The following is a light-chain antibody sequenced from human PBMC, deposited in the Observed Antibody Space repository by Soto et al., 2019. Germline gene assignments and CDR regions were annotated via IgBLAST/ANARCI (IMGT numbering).Light chain of an antibody. CDR2: STS. CDR1: QSVGDTY. Sequence: EIVLKQSPCTLSLSPGERATLSCRASQSVGDTYLAWYQQKPGQAPRLLMYSTSIRATGIPDRFSGSGSGTDFTLTISRLDPEDFAVYYCQHYDRAPMWTFGQGTKVDIK. J-gene: IGKJ1*01. V-gene: IGKV3-20*01. CDR3: QHYDRAPMWT.